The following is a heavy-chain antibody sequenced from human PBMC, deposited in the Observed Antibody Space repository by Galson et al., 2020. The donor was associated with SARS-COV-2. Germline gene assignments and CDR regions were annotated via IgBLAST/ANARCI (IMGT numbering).Heavy chain of an antibody. Sequence: GESLKISCAASGFTFSSYAMHWVRQAPGKGLEWVAVISYDGSNKYYADSVKGRFTISRDNSKNTLYVQVNSLRAEDTAVYYCAREYGSGWVYFDYWGQGTLVTVSS. D-gene: IGHD6-19*01. CDR3: AREYGSGWVYFDY. V-gene: IGHV3-30*01. CDR2: ISYDGSNK. CDR1: GFTFSSYA. J-gene: IGHJ4*02.